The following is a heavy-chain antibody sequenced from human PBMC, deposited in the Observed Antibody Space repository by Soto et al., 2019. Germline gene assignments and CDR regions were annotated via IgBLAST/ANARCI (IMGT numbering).Heavy chain of an antibody. CDR2: TDTDGSDT. CDR1: GFTFSTYW. J-gene: IGHJ4*02. CDR3: ARDRGWSLFDY. D-gene: IGHD6-19*01. Sequence: EVQLVESGGGLVQPGGSLRLSCAASGFTFSTYWMYWVRQVPGKGLVWVSRTDTDGSDTSYADSVKGRFTISRDNAKNTLYLQMNSLRAEDTAVYYCARDRGWSLFDYWGQGTLVTGSS. V-gene: IGHV3-74*01.